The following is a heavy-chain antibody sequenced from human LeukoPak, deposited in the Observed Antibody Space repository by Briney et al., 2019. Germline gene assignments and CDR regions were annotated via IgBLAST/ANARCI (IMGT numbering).Heavy chain of an antibody. D-gene: IGHD5-18*01. J-gene: IGHJ4*02. CDR3: ARGTRTSIQLWLSFDY. CDR2: IIPIFGTA. V-gene: IGHV1-69*05. CDR1: GGTFSSYA. Sequence: SVKVSCKASGGTFSSYAISWVRQAPGQGLEWMGRIIPIFGTANYAQKFQGRVTITTDESTSTAYMELSSLRSEDTAVYYCARGTRTSIQLWLSFDYWGQGTLVTVSS.